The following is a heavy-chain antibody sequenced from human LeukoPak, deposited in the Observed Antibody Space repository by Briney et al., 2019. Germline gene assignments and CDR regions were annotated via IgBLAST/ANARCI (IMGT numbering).Heavy chain of an antibody. CDR3: ARGGHYYDSSGYYYFDY. D-gene: IGHD3-22*01. CDR2: ISSSSSYI. CDR1: GFTFSSYS. V-gene: IGHV3-21*01. Sequence: PGGSLRLSCAASGFTFSSYSMNWVRQAPGKGLEWVSSISSSSSYIYYADSVKGRFTISRDNAKNSLYLQMNSLRAEDTAVYYCARGGHYYDSSGYYYFDYWGQGTLVTVSS. J-gene: IGHJ4*02.